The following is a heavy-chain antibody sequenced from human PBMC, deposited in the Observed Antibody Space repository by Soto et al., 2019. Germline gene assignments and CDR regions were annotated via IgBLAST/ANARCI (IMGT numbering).Heavy chain of an antibody. D-gene: IGHD1-26*01. J-gene: IGHJ4*02. CDR1: GFTFSTSG. Sequence: QVQLVESGGGVVQPGRSLRLSCAASGFTFSTSGMHWVRQAPGKGLEWVAVISYDGSNKYYADSVKGRFTVSRDNSKNSLYLYVDSLRAADTAVFSCAQDPGVRIVGDMWRQGTLVTVSS. V-gene: IGHV3-30*18. CDR3: AQDPGVRIVGDM. CDR2: ISYDGSNK.